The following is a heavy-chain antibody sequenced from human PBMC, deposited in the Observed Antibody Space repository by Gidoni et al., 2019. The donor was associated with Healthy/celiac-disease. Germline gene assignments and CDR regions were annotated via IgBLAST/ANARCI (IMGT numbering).Heavy chain of an antibody. V-gene: IGHV1-3*01. J-gene: IGHJ5*02. CDR3: ARGPERSWFDP. Sequence: QVQLVQSGAEVKKPGASVRLSCKASGYTFTDYAIHWVRQAPGQGLEWMGWINGGTGKTKYSQKLQARVIITRDTSASTAYMQLSSLMSEDTAIYYCARGPERSWFDPWGQGTLVTVSS. CDR1: GYTFTDYA. D-gene: IGHD1-1*01. CDR2: INGGTGKT.